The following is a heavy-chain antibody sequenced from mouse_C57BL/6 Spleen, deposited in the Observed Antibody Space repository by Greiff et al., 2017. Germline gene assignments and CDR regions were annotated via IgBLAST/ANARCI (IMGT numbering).Heavy chain of an antibody. V-gene: IGHV1-80*01. D-gene: IGHD3-2*02. CDR1: GYAFSSYW. J-gene: IGHJ2*01. CDR2: IYPGDGDT. Sequence: VQLQQSGAELVKPGASVKISCKASGYAFSSYWMNWVKQRPGKGLEWIGQIYPGDGDTNYNGKFKGKAKLTADKSSSTAYMQLSSLTSEDSAVYFCARSGQLRLHYFDYWGQGTTRTVSS. CDR3: ARSGQLRLHYFDY.